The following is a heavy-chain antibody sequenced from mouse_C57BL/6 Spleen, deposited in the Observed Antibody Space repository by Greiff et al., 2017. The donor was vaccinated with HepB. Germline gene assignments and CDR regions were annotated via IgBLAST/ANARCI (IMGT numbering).Heavy chain of an antibody. Sequence: QVQLQQPGAELVKPGASVKLSCKASGYTFTSYWMHWVKQRPGQGLEWIGMIHPNSGSTNYNEKFKSKATLTVDKSSSTAYMQLSSLTSEDSAVYYCARWIYYYGPFAYWGQGTLVTVSA. D-gene: IGHD1-1*01. CDR3: ARWIYYYGPFAY. V-gene: IGHV1-64*01. CDR1: GYTFTSYW. J-gene: IGHJ3*01. CDR2: IHPNSGST.